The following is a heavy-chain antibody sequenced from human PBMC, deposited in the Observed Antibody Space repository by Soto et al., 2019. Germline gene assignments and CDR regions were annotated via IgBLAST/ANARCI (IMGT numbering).Heavy chain of an antibody. Sequence: SETLSLTCTVSGGSISSYYWSWIRQPPGKGLEWIGYIYYSGSTNYNPSLKSRVTISVDTSKNQFSLKLSSVTAADTAVYYCAREVEWLSGYYYYYMDVWGKGTTVTVSS. CDR1: GGSISSYY. J-gene: IGHJ6*03. CDR2: IYYSGST. D-gene: IGHD3-3*01. CDR3: AREVEWLSGYYYYYMDV. V-gene: IGHV4-59*12.